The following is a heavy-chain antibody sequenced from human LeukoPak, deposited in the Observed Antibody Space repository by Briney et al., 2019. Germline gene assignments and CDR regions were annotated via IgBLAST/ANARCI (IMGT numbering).Heavy chain of an antibody. CDR3: ARVPGPYTTSRFDY. Sequence: ASGRVSCKTSGYTFSGYYLHWERQAPGQGPELMGRIDPTSGGTNYAQKFEGRVTVTRDTSTSAVYMALRGLRSDDTAVYYCARVPGPYTTSRFDYWGQGTLVTVSS. CDR1: GYTFSGYY. CDR2: IDPTSGGT. J-gene: IGHJ4*02. V-gene: IGHV1-2*02. D-gene: IGHD2-2*02.